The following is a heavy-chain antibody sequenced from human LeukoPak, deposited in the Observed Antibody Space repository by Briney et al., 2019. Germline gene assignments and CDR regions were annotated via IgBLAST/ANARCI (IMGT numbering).Heavy chain of an antibody. CDR3: ARASFGVIVGPDY. V-gene: IGHV3-23*01. D-gene: IGHD3-3*01. J-gene: IGHJ4*02. CDR1: GFTFSSYA. Sequence: PGGSLRLSCAASGFTFSSYAMNWVRQAPGKGLEWVSAITSSGGSTYYADSVKGRFTISRDNSKNTLSLQMNSLRAEDTAVYYCARASFGVIVGPDYWGQGTLVTVSS. CDR2: ITSSGGST.